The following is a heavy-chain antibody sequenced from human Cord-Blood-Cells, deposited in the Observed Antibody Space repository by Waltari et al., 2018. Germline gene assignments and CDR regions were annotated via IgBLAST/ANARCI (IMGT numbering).Heavy chain of an antibody. V-gene: IGHV4-34*01. CDR3: AGAVVVLNY. Sequence: QVQLQQWGAGLLKPSETLSLTCAVHGGSLSGYYWSWIRQPPGKGLEWMGEIKHSGSTNYNPSLKSRVTISVDTSKNQFSLKLSSVTAADTAVYYCAGAVVVLNYWGQGTLVTVSS. D-gene: IGHD2-15*01. CDR1: GGSLSGYY. CDR2: IKHSGST. J-gene: IGHJ4*02.